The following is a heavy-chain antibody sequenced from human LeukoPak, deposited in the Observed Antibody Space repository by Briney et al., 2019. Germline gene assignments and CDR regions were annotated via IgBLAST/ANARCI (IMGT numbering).Heavy chain of an antibody. CDR2: IYHSGST. CDR3: ARVRNPDIVVVPAAWWFDP. CDR1: GGSISSSNW. V-gene: IGHV4-4*02. J-gene: IGHJ5*02. Sequence: SGTLSLTCAVSGGSISSSNWWSWVRQPPGKGLEWIGEIYHSGSTNYNPSLKSRVTISVGKSKNQFSLKLSSVTAADTAVYYCARVRNPDIVVVPAAWWFDPWGQGTLVTVSS. D-gene: IGHD2-2*01.